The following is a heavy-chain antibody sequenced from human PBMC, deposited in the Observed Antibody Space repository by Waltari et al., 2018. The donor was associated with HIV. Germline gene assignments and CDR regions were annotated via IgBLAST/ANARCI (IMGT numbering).Heavy chain of an antibody. CDR2: ISGSSSLI. CDR3: AREMPTVYTDF. J-gene: IGHJ4*02. V-gene: IGHV3-48*01. Sequence: EGKLVESGGGLVQRGGSRRLSCAASGFTFSSYRMNWVRQAPGEGLEWVSYISGSSSLIYYADSVKGRFSISRDNAENSLYLQMNSLRAEDTAVYFCAREMPTVYTDFWGQGTLVTVSS. CDR1: GFTFSSYR. D-gene: IGHD4-4*01.